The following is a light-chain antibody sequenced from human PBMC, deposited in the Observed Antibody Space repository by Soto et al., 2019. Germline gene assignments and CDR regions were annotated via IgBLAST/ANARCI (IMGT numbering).Light chain of an antibody. CDR3: QQSYSLPYT. CDR1: QSIDNF. Sequence: SVGAGALKKLRPSQSIDNFLNWYQQKPGKAPNLLIYAASSLQSGVSSRFSGSGSGTDFTLTISSLQPEDSATYYCQQSYSLPYTFAQGTKVDI. CDR2: AAS. J-gene: IGKJ2*01. V-gene: IGKV1-39*01.